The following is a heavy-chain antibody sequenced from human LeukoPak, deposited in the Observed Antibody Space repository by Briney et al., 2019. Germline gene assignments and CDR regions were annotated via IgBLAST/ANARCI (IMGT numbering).Heavy chain of an antibody. D-gene: IGHD6-19*01. V-gene: IGHV4-38-2*02. CDR3: ARNNSNGFDF. Sequence: PSETLSLTCTVSGYSISGGYYWGWIRQPPGKGLEWIGTIFQSVSTYYNPSLESRVTTSVDTSKNQFSLKLSSVTAADTAVYYCARNNSNGFDFWSQGTLVNVSS. J-gene: IGHJ4*02. CDR1: GYSISGGYY. CDR2: IFQSVST.